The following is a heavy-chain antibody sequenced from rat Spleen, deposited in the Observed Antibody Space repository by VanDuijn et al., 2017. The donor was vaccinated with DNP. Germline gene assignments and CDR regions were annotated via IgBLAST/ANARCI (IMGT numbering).Heavy chain of an antibody. Sequence: EVQLVASGGGLVQPGRSLKLSCAASGFTFSDYNLAWVRQAPKKGLEWVATITYDGTRTFYRDSVKGRFTISRDTAKSSLYLQMNSLKSEDTATYYCTRGVYYGSSWAFDYWGHGVMVTVSS. J-gene: IGHJ2*01. CDR2: ITYDGTRT. D-gene: IGHD1-6*01. CDR1: GFTFSDYN. CDR3: TRGVYYGSSWAFDY. V-gene: IGHV5-7*01.